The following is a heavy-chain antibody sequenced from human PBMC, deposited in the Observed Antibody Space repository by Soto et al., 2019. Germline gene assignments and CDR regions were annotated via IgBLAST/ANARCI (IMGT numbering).Heavy chain of an antibody. D-gene: IGHD1-26*01. CDR2: INHSGSA. V-gene: IGHV4-34*01. J-gene: IGHJ4*02. CDR3: ARGLISGSHYSGGWYYFDS. CDR1: GGSFSGYI. Sequence: QVQLQQSGAGLLKPSETLSLTCDVYGGSFSGYIWTWIRQTPGKGLQWIGQINHSGSANYNPSLKYRFTISVHTSNSQFSLELSSVTAADTAVYYCARGLISGSHYSGGWYYFDSWGQGTQVTVSS.